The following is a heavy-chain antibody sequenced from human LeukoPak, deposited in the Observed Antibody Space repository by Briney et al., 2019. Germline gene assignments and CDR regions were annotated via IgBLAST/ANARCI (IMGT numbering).Heavy chain of an antibody. J-gene: IGHJ6*03. CDR1: GGSISSHY. CDR2: IYYSGST. V-gene: IGHV4-59*11. D-gene: IGHD3-3*01. CDR3: ARGLSGYYDFWSGYYFYYYYYMDV. Sequence: SETPSLTCTVSGGSISSHYWSWIRQPPGKGLEWIGYIYYSGSTNYNPSLKSRVTISVDTSKNQFSLKLSSVTAADTAVYYCARGLSGYYDFWSGYYFYYYYYMDVWGKGTTVTVSS.